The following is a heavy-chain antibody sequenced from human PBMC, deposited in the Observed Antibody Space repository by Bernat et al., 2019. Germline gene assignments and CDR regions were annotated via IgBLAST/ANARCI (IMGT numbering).Heavy chain of an antibody. V-gene: IGHV3-30-3*01. J-gene: IGHJ4*02. CDR3: ARDGYDSSGYYPDPIDY. D-gene: IGHD3-22*01. CDR1: GFTFSSYA. Sequence: QVQLVESGGGVVQPGRSLRLSCAASGFTFSSYAMHWVRQAPGKGLEWVAVISYDGSNKYYADSVKGRFTISRDNSKNTLYLQMTSLRAEDTAVYYCARDGYDSSGYYPDPIDYWGQGTLVTVSS. CDR2: ISYDGSNK.